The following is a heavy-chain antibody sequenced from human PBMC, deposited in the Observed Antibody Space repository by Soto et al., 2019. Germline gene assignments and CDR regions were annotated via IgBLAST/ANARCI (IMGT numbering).Heavy chain of an antibody. CDR3: TKDPPSYYFGMDV. Sequence: SQTLSLTCAISGDSVSSNRAAWNWIRQSPSRGLEWLGRTYFRSKWYNDYAVSVKGRITINPDTSKNQFSLQLNSVTPEDTAVYYCTKDPPSYYFGMDVWGQGTTVTVSS. J-gene: IGHJ6*02. CDR2: TYFRSKWYN. V-gene: IGHV6-1*01. CDR1: GDSVSSNRAA.